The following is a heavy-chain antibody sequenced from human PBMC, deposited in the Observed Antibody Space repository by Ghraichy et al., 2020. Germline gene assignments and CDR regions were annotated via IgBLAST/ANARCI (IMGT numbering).Heavy chain of an antibody. CDR2: IWYDASNK. CDR3: ARESDSYGLGGSDLDP. V-gene: IGHV3-33*01. CDR1: GFTFRSYG. D-gene: IGHD3-10*01. Sequence: GGSLRLSCEVSGFTFRSYGMHWVRQAPDKALEWVAVIWYDASNKYYAHSVTGRFTISRDNSKNMLYLDMNSLRVEDTAVYYCARESDSYGLGGSDLDPWGQGTLVTVSS. J-gene: IGHJ5*02.